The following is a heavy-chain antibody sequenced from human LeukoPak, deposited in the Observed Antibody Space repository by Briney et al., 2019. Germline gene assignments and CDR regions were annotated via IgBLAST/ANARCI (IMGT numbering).Heavy chain of an antibody. CDR2: INEDGSST. CDR3: AKVDLGSTYYDFWSGIDY. J-gene: IGHJ4*02. Sequence: PGGSLRLSCAASGYTFSRYWMHWVRQGPGKGLVWVSRINEDGSSTSYAESVRGRFTISRDNAKNTLYLQMNSLRAEDTAVYYCAKVDLGSTYYDFWSGIDYWGQGTLVTVSS. CDR1: GYTFSRYW. D-gene: IGHD3-3*01. V-gene: IGHV3-74*01.